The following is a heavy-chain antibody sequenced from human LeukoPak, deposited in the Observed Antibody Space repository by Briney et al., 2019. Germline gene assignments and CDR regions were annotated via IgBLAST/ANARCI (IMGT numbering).Heavy chain of an antibody. CDR1: GFIFSNYG. Sequence: GGSLRLSCVGSGFIFSNYGIHWVRQAPGKGLEWVAFIRYGGINQYYADSVKGRFTISRDNSKNSLYLQMNSLRPEGTAMYYCARSRAPTANPDAFDVWGQGTLVTVSS. CDR3: ARSRAPTANPDAFDV. J-gene: IGHJ3*01. CDR2: IRYGGINQ. D-gene: IGHD4/OR15-4a*01. V-gene: IGHV3-30*02.